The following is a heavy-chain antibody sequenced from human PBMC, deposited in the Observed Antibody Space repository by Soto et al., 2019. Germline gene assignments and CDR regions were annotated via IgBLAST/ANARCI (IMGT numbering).Heavy chain of an antibody. J-gene: IGHJ5*02. Sequence: GGSLRLSCVASGFTFSSYAMTWVRQAPGKGLEWVSSLTGNGGSTYYADSVKGRFTISRDNAKNSLYLQMNSLRAEDTAVYYCARDVFGIAAPHPYNWFDPWGQGTLVTVSS. CDR3: ARDVFGIAAPHPYNWFDP. CDR2: LTGNGGST. D-gene: IGHD6-6*01. V-gene: IGHV3-23*01. CDR1: GFTFSSYA.